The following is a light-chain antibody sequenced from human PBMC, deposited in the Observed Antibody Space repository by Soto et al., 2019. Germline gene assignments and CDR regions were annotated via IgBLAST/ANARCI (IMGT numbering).Light chain of an antibody. CDR2: QVS. V-gene: IGLV2-14*01. Sequence: QSVLTQPASVSGSPGKTSNISCTGTSSYIVTYNSSPWNQLLPGKALNLIVFQVSFRPSAVAYRFSGSKSANTAPLTISGLQTEVEADYCCLSSPASSTFVFGTGIRSPP. J-gene: IGLJ1*01. CDR1: SSYIVTYNS. CDR3: LSSPASSTFV.